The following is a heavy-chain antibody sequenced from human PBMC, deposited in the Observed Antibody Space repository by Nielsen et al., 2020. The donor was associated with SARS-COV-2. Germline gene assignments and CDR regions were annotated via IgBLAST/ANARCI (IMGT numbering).Heavy chain of an antibody. J-gene: IGHJ6*02. D-gene: IGHD6-13*01. CDR2: INWNGGST. CDR1: GFTFDDYG. Sequence: GESLKISCAASGFTFDDYGMSWVRQAPGKGLEWVSGINWNGGSTGYAGSVKGRFTISRDNAKNSLYLQMNSLRAEDTALYHCARVIAADWRSIYYYYYGMDVWGQGTTVTVSS. V-gene: IGHV3-20*01. CDR3: ARVIAADWRSIYYYYYGMDV.